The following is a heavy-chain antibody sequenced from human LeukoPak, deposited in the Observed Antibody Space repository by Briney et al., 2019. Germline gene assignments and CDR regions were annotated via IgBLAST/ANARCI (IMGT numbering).Heavy chain of an antibody. J-gene: IGHJ3*01. D-gene: IGHD2-15*01. CDR3: ARHACSGGGCSSDSGDSFEM. Sequence: SETLSLTCAVTLCDAGFVSRGDQFWGWIRQPPGKRLEWIASIYYTGDTYINPSLNSRLNLSLNTSKNQFSLHLSSVTAADTAVYFCARHACSGGGCSSDSGDSFEMWGQGAMVTVSP. CDR2: IYYTGDT. V-gene: IGHV4-39*01. CDR1: LCDAGFVSRGDQF.